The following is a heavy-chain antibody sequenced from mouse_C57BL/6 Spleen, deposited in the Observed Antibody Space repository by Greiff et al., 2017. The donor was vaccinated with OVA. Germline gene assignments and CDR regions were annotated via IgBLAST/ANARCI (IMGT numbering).Heavy chain of an antibody. CDR1: GYTFTDYY. D-gene: IGHD2-4*01. CDR3: ARPIYYDYDEGLAY. Sequence: DVKLVESGPEPVKPGALVKISCKASGYTFTDYYMNWVKQSHGKSLEWIGDINPNNGGTSYNQKFKGKATLTVDKSSSTAYMELRSLTSEDSAVYYGARPIYYDYDEGLAYWGQGTLVTVSA. J-gene: IGHJ3*01. V-gene: IGHV1-26*01. CDR2: INPNNGGT.